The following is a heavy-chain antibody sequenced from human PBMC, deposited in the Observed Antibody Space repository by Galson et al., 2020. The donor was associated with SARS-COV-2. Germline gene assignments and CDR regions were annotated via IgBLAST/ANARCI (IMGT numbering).Heavy chain of an antibody. CDR1: GTSISVGSYS. D-gene: IGHD4-17*01. Sequence: TLSLTCAVSGTSISVGSYSWNCTRQPQRKGLEWLGYISHSGGTYHNPSLKSRVTISGDRSKNQFSLRLSSVTAADAAVYFCARLHYGEYAPEAFDIWGLGTRVTVAS. V-gene: IGHV4-30-2*01. CDR2: ISHSGGT. CDR3: ARLHYGEYAPEAFDI. J-gene: IGHJ3*02.